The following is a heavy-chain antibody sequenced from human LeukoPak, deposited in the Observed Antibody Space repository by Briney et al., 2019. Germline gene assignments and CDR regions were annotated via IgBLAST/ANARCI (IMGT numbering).Heavy chain of an antibody. CDR1: GYTFTSYD. Sequence: ASVKVSCKASGYTFTSYDINWVRQATGQGLEWMGWMNPNSGNTGYAQKFQGRVTITRNSSISTAYMELSSLRSADTAVYYCARGAPDFWSVYYMDVWGKGTTVTVSS. V-gene: IGHV1-8*03. D-gene: IGHD3-3*01. CDR3: ARGAPDFWSVYYMDV. CDR2: MNPNSGNT. J-gene: IGHJ6*03.